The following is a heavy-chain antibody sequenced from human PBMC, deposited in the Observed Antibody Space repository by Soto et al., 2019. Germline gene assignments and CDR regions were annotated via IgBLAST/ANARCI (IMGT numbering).Heavy chain of an antibody. V-gene: IGHV4-59*01. CDR1: GGSISSYY. J-gene: IGHJ6*03. CDR3: ARSLGGHYYYYYMDV. CDR2: IYYSGST. Sequence: SETLSLTCTVSGGSISSYYWSWIRQPPGKGLEWIGYIYYSGSTNYNPSLKSRVTISVDTSKNQFSLKLSSVTAADTAVYYCARSLGGHYYYYYMDVWAKGTTVTVSS.